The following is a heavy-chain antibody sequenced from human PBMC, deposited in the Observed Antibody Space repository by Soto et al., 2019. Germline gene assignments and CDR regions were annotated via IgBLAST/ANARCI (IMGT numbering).Heavy chain of an antibody. CDR3: ARDQGIASTGWVLYFDY. CDR1: GFTFNNYP. CDR2: ISHDGVNK. Sequence: GGSLRLSCAASGFTFNNYPMHWVRQAPGKEPEWVALISHDGVNKFYADSLKGRFTISRDNSRNTLYLQMDSLRAEDTAVYYCARDQGIASTGWVLYFDYWGRGALVTVSS. V-gene: IGHV3-30*04. D-gene: IGHD6-13*01. J-gene: IGHJ4*02.